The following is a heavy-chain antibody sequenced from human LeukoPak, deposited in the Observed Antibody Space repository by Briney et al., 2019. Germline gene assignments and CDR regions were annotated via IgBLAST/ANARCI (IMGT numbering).Heavy chain of an antibody. D-gene: IGHD3-16*02. V-gene: IGHV4-59*12. J-gene: IGHJ4*02. Sequence: SETLSLTCTVSGDFITAYYWSWIRQPPGKGLEWIGYVYYSGSTEYNPSLRSRVTISLEMSKQQFSLNLSSVTAADTAVYYCARLVAYDYVWGSYRNYFDYWGQGTLVTVSS. CDR3: ARLVAYDYVWGSYRNYFDY. CDR1: GDFITAYY. CDR2: VYYSGST.